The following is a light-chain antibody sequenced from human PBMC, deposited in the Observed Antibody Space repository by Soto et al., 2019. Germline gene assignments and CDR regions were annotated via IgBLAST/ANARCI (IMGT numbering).Light chain of an antibody. V-gene: IGKV3-20*01. J-gene: IGKJ2*01. CDR2: RTS. CDR1: QSVSSHQ. CDR3: QQFAASPYT. Sequence: EIGLTQSPGTLSLSPGERATLSCRASQSVSSHQLAWYQQKPGQAPRLLIYRTSSRATGIPDRFSGSGSGTDFTLTVSRLEPEDFAVFYCQQFAASPYTFGQGTKLEIK.